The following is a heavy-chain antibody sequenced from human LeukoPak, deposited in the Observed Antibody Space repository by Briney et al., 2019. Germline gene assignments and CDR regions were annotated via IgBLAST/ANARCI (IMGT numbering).Heavy chain of an antibody. J-gene: IGHJ5*02. V-gene: IGHV1-2*02. D-gene: IGHD2-8*02. CDR1: GYTFIGSY. CDR3: ARGNVECIGDICYKRGNWFDP. CDR2: INPKSGAT. Sequence: ASVKVSCKASGYTFIGSYIHWVRQAPGRGLEWMGWINPKSGATSSARKFQGRVTMTRDTSIGTAYMELSRLRSDDTAVYYCARGNVECIGDICYKRGNWFDPWGQGTLVTVSS.